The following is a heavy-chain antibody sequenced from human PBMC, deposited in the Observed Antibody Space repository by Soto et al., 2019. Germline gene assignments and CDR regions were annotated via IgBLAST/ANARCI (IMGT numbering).Heavy chain of an antibody. D-gene: IGHD6-13*01. CDR3: ARHRIRPVYQDAFDI. J-gene: IGHJ3*02. Sequence: VVSLKIPCKGSEDSFTSYWIRWVSQMPGKGLEWMGIIYPGDSDTRYSPSFQGQVTISADKSISTAYLQWSSLKASDTAMYYCARHRIRPVYQDAFDIWGQGTMVTVSS. V-gene: IGHV5-51*01. CDR2: IYPGDSDT. CDR1: EDSFTSYW.